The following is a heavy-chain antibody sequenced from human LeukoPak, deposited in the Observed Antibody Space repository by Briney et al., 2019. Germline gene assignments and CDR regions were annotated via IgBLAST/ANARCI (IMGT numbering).Heavy chain of an antibody. J-gene: IGHJ4*02. D-gene: IGHD5-12*01. CDR1: GGTFSSYA. V-gene: IGHV1-69*13. CDR2: IIPIFCTA. Sequence: SVKVSCQASGGTFSSYAISWVRQAPGQGLEWMGGIIPIFCTANYAQKFQGRVTITADEPTSTAYMELSSLRSEDTAVYYCARGLGYVVYFDYWGRGTLVTVSS. CDR3: ARGLGYVVYFDY.